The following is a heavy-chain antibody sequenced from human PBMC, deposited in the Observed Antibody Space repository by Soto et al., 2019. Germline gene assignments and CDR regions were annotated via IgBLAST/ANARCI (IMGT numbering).Heavy chain of an antibody. V-gene: IGHV3-48*01. Sequence: GGSLRLSCAASGFTFSSYWMHWVRQAPGKGLEWVSYISVNSDTIKYADSVKGRFTISRDNAKNSLYLQMNSLRAEDTAVYYCARDPYHDYWGQGTLVTVSS. D-gene: IGHD3-16*01. CDR2: ISVNSDTI. CDR3: ARDPYHDY. J-gene: IGHJ4*02. CDR1: GFTFSSYW.